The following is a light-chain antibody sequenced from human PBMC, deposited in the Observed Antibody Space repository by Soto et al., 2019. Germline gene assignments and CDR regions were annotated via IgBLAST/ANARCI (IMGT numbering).Light chain of an antibody. J-gene: IGKJ2*01. CDR1: QSVTSN. V-gene: IGKV3-15*01. Sequence: EIVMTQSPATLSVSPGEGATLSCRASQSVTSNLAWYQQQPGQAPRLLIYGTSTRATGIPARLSGSGSGTEFTPTISSLQSEDFAVYYCQQYYNWPYTFGQGTKLEIK. CDR3: QQYYNWPYT. CDR2: GTS.